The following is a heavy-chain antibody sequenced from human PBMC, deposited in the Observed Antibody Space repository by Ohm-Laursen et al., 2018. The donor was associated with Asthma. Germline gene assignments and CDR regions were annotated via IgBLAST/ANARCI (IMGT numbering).Heavy chain of an antibody. CDR1: GFTFSSYA. CDR2: ISYDGSNK. D-gene: IGHD1-26*01. Sequence: SLRLSCSASGFTFSSYAMHWVRQAPGKGLEWVAVISYDGSNKYYADSVKGRFTISRDNSKNTLYLQMNSLRAEDTAVYYCARRWELPTAGYYYYGMDVWGQGTTVTVSS. CDR3: ARRWELPTAGYYYYGMDV. J-gene: IGHJ6*02. V-gene: IGHV3-30-3*01.